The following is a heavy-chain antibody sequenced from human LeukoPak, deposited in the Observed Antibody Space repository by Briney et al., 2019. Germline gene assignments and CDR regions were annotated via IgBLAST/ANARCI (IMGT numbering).Heavy chain of an antibody. V-gene: IGHV1-46*01. CDR2: INPSGGST. D-gene: IGHD2-21*02. J-gene: IGHJ3*02. CDR1: GYTFTSYY. Sequence: ASVKVSCKASGYTFTSYYMHWVRQAPGQGLEWMGIINPSGGSTSYAQKFQGRVTMTRDTSTSTVYMELSRLRSEDTAVYLCARDLGVFSSVVVTAIYAFDIWGQGTMVTVSS. CDR3: ARDLGVFSSVVVTAIYAFDI.